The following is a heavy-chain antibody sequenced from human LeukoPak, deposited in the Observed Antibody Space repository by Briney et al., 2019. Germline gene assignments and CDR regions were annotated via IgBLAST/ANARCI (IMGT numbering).Heavy chain of an antibody. V-gene: IGHV4-59*01. CDR1: GGSISSYY. Sequence: KPSETLSLTCTVSGGSISSYYWSWIRQPPGKGLEWIGYIYYSGSTNYNPSLKSRVTISVDTSNNQFSLKLTSVTAADTAVYYCARRLEYWGQGTLVTVSS. CDR2: IYYSGST. CDR3: ARRLEY. J-gene: IGHJ4*02.